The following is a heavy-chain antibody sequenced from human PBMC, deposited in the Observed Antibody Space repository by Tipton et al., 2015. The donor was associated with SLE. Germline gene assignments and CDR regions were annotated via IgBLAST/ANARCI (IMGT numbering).Heavy chain of an antibody. CDR2: ISSSSSYM. CDR3: ARGELQLDY. J-gene: IGHJ4*02. D-gene: IGHD5-24*01. V-gene: IGHV3-21*01. Sequence: SLRLSCAASGFTFSTSTMNWVRQAPGKGLEWVSSISSSSSYMYYADSLKGRFTISRDNAKNSLSLQMSSLRAEDTAVYYCARGELQLDYWGQGTLVTVSS. CDR1: GFTFSTST.